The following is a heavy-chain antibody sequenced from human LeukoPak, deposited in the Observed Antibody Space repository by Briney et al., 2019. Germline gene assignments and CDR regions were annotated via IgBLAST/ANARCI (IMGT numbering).Heavy chain of an antibody. J-gene: IGHJ4*02. Sequence: SETLSLTCTPAGGSISSFYWSWIRQPAGDGLEWIGRIYASVSTNYNPSLKSRVTMSVDTSKNQFSLKLSSVTAADTAVYYCARGLSVITFGGALYSFDYWGQGTLVTVSS. D-gene: IGHD3-16*01. CDR1: GGSISSFY. V-gene: IGHV4-4*07. CDR2: IYASVST. CDR3: ARGLSVITFGGALYSFDY.